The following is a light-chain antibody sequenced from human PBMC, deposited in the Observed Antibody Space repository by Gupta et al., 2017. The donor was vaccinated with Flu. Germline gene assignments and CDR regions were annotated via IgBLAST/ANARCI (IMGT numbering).Light chain of an antibody. CDR2: ELS. CDR3: MQGTHWPPDT. J-gene: IGKJ2*01. V-gene: IGKV2-30*01. CDR1: QSLVYSDVNTY. Sequence: DVVVTQSPLSLPVTLGQPASISCRSSQSLVYSDVNTYLNWFQQRPGQSPRRLMYELSNRDSGVPDRFSGSGSCTDFTLKISRVEAEDVGVYYCMQGTHWPPDTFGQGTKLEIK.